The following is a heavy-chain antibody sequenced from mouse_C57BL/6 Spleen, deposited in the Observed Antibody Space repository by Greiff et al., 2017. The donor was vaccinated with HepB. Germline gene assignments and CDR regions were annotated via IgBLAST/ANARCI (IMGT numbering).Heavy chain of an antibody. J-gene: IGHJ2*01. CDR3: ARSYDGYYYFDY. CDR2: IYPRSGNT. V-gene: IGHV1-81*01. CDR1: GYTFTSYG. Sequence: LVESGAELARPGASVKLSCKASGYTFTSYGISWVKQRTGQGLEWIGEIYPRSGNTYYNEKFKGKATLTADKSSSTAYMELRSLTSEDSAVYFCARSYDGYYYFDYWGQGTTLTVSS. D-gene: IGHD2-3*01.